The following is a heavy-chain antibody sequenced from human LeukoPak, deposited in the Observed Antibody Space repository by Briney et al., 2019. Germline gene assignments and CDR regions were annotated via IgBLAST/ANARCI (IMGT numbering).Heavy chain of an antibody. CDR3: VRDHNYYFGY. CDR2: ITTSIDII. V-gene: IGHV3-48*02. Sequence: SGGSLRLSCAASGFTFSSYNMNWVRQAPGKGLEWISYITTSIDIISYADSVKGRFTISRDNAKNSLYLQMDSLRDEDTAVYYCVRDHNYYFGYWGQGILVTVSA. CDR1: GFTFSSYN. J-gene: IGHJ4*02.